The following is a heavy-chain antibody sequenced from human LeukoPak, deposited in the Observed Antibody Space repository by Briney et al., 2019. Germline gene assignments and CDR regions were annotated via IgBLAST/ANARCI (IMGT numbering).Heavy chain of an antibody. D-gene: IGHD6-13*01. CDR2: ISGSGGNT. CDR3: ALGYSSSWWYFDY. J-gene: IGHJ4*02. Sequence: GGSLRLSCAASGFTLSSYAMSWVRQAPGKGLEWVSAISGSGGNTNYADSVKGRFTISRDKSKNTLFLQMNSLRADDTAVYFCALGYSSSWWYFDYWGQGTLVTVSS. CDR1: GFTLSSYA. V-gene: IGHV3-23*01.